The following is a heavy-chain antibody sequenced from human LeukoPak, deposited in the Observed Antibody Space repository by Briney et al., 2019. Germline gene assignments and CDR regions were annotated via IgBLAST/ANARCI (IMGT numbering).Heavy chain of an antibody. CDR2: ISSSSSTI. CDR3: VRIPNSANFPNWFDP. CDR1: GFTFSSYS. J-gene: IGHJ5*02. Sequence: GGSLRLSCAASGFTFSSYSMNWVRQAPGKGLEWVSYISSSSSTIYYADSVKGRFTISRDNAKNSLYLQMNSVRDDDTAVYYCVRIPNSANFPNWFDPWGQGTLVTVSS. D-gene: IGHD2/OR15-2a*01. V-gene: IGHV3-48*02.